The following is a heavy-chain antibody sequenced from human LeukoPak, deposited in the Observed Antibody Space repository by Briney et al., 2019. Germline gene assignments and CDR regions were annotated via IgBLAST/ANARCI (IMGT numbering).Heavy chain of an antibody. Sequence: ASVKVSCKASEYTFIGHYMHWVRQAPGQGLEWMGWINPNSGATNYAQKFQGRVTMTRDTSISTAYMELSSLRSDDTAVYYCARVERSYYDILTGYYLPDYWGQGTLVTVSS. CDR3: ARVERSYYDILTGYYLPDY. D-gene: IGHD3-9*01. V-gene: IGHV1-2*02. CDR2: INPNSGAT. CDR1: EYTFIGHY. J-gene: IGHJ4*02.